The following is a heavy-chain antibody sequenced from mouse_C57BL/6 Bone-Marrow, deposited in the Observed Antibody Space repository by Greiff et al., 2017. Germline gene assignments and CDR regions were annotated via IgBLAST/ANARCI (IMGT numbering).Heavy chain of an antibody. CDR3: ARADLLRYYFDY. CDR2: IFPGSGST. J-gene: IGHJ2*01. D-gene: IGHD1-1*01. V-gene: IGHV1-75*01. CDR1: GYTFTDYY. Sequence: VKLVESGPELVKPGASVKISCKASGYTFTDYYINWVKQRPGQGLEWIGWIFPGSGSTYYNEKFKGKATLTVDKSSSTAYMLLSSLTSEDSAVYFCARADLLRYYFDYWGQGTTLTVSS.